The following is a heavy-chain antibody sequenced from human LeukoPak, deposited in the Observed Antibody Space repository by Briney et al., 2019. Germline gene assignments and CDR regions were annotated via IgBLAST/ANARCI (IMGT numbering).Heavy chain of an antibody. CDR3: ARVCGRYCGGKALGY. CDR1: GYTFTSYD. V-gene: IGHV1-8*01. J-gene: IGHJ4*02. CDR2: MNPNSGNT. Sequence: PGASVKVSCKASGYTFTSYDINWVRQAPGQGLEWMGWMNPNSGNTGYAQKFQGRVTMTRNTSISTAYMELSSLRSEDTAVYYCARVCGRYCGGKALGYWGQGTLVTVSS. D-gene: IGHD2-21*01.